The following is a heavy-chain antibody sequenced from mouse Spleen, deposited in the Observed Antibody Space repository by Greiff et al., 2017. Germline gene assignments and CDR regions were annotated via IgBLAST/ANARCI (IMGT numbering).Heavy chain of an antibody. CDR1: GYSFTGYY. Sequence: EVQLQQSGPELVKPGASVKISCKASGYSFTGYYMNWVKQSPEKSLEWIGEINPSTGGTTYNQKFKAKATLTVDKSSSTAYMQLKSLTSEDSAVYYCARRGIHYYGYAYWGQGTLVTVSA. CDR3: ARRGIHYYGYAY. V-gene: IGHV1-42*01. CDR2: INPSTGGT. D-gene: IGHD1-2*01. J-gene: IGHJ3*01.